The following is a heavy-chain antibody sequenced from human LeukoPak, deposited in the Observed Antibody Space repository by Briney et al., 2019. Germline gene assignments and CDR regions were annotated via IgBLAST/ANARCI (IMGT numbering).Heavy chain of an antibody. D-gene: IGHD3-10*01. CDR3: ARSQNYYGSGDY. CDR1: GDSVNNGNCY. V-gene: IGHV4-61*03. CDR2: IYYTGNT. J-gene: IGHJ4*02. Sequence: SETLSLTCTVSGDSVNNGNCYWSWLRQPPGQALEWIGYIYYTGNTYYNPSLEGRVTLSVDTSKNHFSVKLSSVTAADTAVYYCARSQNYYGSGDYWSQGTLVTVSS.